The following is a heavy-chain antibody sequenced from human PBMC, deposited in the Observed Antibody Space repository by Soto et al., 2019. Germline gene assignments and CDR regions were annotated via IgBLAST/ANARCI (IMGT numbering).Heavy chain of an antibody. Sequence: EVNLLESGGGVVQPGESLRISCVGSGFTFKNYAMTWVRQAPGKGLEWVSGTTGSGANKHYADSVRGQFTISRDNSKKALYLEMKSLRVEDTAVYYCAKDGDFGEDGPAEYFEHWGQGTLVTVSS. CDR1: GFTFKNYA. D-gene: IGHD4-17*01. CDR3: AKDGDFGEDGPAEYFEH. J-gene: IGHJ1*01. V-gene: IGHV3-23*01. CDR2: TTGSGANK.